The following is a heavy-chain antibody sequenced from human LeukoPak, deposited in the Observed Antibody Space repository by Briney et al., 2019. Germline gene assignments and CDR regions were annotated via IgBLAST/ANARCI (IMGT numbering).Heavy chain of an antibody. J-gene: IGHJ4*02. CDR1: GGSISSYY. CDR3: ARGGDYYGSGRPFDY. V-gene: IGHV4-59*01. Sequence: PSETLSLTCTVSGGSISSYYWNWIRQPPGKGLEWIGYIHYSGSTNYNPSLKSRVTISVYTSKNQFSLKLNSVTAADTAVYYCARGGDYYGSGRPFDYWGQGTLVTVSS. CDR2: IHYSGST. D-gene: IGHD3-10*01.